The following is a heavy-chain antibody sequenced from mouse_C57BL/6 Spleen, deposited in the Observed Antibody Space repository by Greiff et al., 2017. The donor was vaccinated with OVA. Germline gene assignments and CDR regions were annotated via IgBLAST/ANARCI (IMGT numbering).Heavy chain of an antibody. CDR1: GYTFTDYY. V-gene: IGHV1-75*01. Sequence: QVQLQQSGPELVKPGASVKISCKASGYTFTDYYINWVKQRPGQGLEWIGWIFPGSGSTYYNEKFKGKATFTVDKSSTTAYMLLSSLTSEDSAVLFCARMGDYSNYFDYWGQGTTLTVSS. CDR3: ARMGDYSNYFDY. CDR2: IFPGSGST. D-gene: IGHD2-5*01. J-gene: IGHJ2*01.